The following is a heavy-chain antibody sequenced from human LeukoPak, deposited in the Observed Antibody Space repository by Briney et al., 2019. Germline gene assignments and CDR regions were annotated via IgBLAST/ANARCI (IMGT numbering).Heavy chain of an antibody. V-gene: IGHV4-34*01. CDR3: ERIRGSGSYYNVNYYYGMDV. CDR1: GGSFSGYY. J-gene: IGHJ6*02. CDR2: INHRGST. D-gene: IGHD3-10*01. Sequence: PSETLSLTCAVYGGSFSGYYWSWIRQPPGKGLEWIGEINHRGSTNYNPSLKSRVTISVDTYENQFSLKLSSVTAADKAVYYCERIRGSGSYYNVNYYYGMDVWGQGTTVTVSS.